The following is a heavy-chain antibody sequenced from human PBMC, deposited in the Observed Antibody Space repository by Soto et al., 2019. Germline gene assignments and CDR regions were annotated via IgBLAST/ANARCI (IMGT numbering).Heavy chain of an antibody. V-gene: IGHV1-24*01. CDR3: ATDYSSSSGFWDY. J-gene: IGHJ4*02. D-gene: IGHD6-6*01. CDR1: GYTLTELS. CDR2: FDPEDGET. Sequence: ASVKVSCKVSGYTLTELSMHWVRQAPGKGLEWMGGFDPEDGETIYTQKFQGRVTMTEDTSTDTAYMELSSLRSEDTAVYYCATDYSSSSGFWDYWGQGTLVTVSS.